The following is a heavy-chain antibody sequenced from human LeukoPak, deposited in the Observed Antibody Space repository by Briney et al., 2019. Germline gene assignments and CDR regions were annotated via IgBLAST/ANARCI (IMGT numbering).Heavy chain of an antibody. J-gene: IGHJ6*02. D-gene: IGHD1-26*01. Sequence: SETLSLTCTVSGGSIRTDGSYWAWIRQPPGKGLEWIGSIYIDGITHYNSSLQSRVTLSIDTSKNHFSLRLTSVTAADTAVFYCARLFTRAWEYRYGMDVWGQGTAVTVSS. CDR1: GGSIRTDGSY. V-gene: IGHV4-39*02. CDR2: IYIDGIT. CDR3: ARLFTRAWEYRYGMDV.